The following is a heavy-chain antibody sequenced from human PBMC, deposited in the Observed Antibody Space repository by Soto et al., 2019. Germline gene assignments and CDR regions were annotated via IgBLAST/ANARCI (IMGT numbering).Heavy chain of an antibody. V-gene: IGHV1-69*13. D-gene: IGHD3-22*01. Sequence: ASVKVSCKASGGTFTDLGLHWVRQAPGQGLEWMGGIIPIFGTPNYAQKFQGRVIITADEFTSTAHMELSSLRSEDTAVYYCARGWDHCDSSGLLTWFDPWGQGTLVTVSS. CDR3: ARGWDHCDSSGLLTWFDP. CDR2: IIPIFGTP. CDR1: GGTFTDLG. J-gene: IGHJ5*02.